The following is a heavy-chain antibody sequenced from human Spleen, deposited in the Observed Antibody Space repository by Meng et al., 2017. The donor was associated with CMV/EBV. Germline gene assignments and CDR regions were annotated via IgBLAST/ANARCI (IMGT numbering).Heavy chain of an antibody. V-gene: IGHV1-18*01. J-gene: IGHJ6*02. CDR2: ISAYNGNT. Sequence: ASVKVSCKASGYTFTSYDITWVRQAPGQGLEWMGWISAYNGNTNYAQKLQGRVTMTSDTSTSTAYVELRSLRSDDTAVYYCARDGQQTPFYYYGMDVWGQGTAVTVSS. D-gene: IGHD6-13*01. CDR1: GYTFTSYD. CDR3: ARDGQQTPFYYYGMDV.